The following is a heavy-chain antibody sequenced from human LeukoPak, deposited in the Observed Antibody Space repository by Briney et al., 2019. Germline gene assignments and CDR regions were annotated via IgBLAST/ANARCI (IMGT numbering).Heavy chain of an antibody. Sequence: GGSLRLSCAASGFTFSYYYMSWIRQAPGKGLEWVSYISSSGSTIYYADSVKGRFTISRYNAKNSLYLQMNSLRAEDTAVYYCASPHYYYYYMDVWGKGTTVTVSS. J-gene: IGHJ6*03. CDR3: ASPHYYYYYMDV. CDR1: GFTFSYYY. V-gene: IGHV3-11*01. CDR2: ISSSGSTI.